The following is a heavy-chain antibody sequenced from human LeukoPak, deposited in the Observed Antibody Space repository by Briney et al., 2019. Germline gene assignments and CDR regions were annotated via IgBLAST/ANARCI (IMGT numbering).Heavy chain of an antibody. D-gene: IGHD4-17*01. J-gene: IGHJ6*03. CDR3: AKVNGDYLLDYYYYYYMDV. Sequence: GGSLRLSCAASAFTFSTYAMSWVRQAPGKGLEWVSGISNSGGSTPYADSVRGRFTISRDNSKNTLYLQMNSLRAEDTAVYYCAKVNGDYLLDYYYYYYMDVWGKGTTVTISS. V-gene: IGHV3-23*01. CDR2: ISNSGGST. CDR1: AFTFSTYA.